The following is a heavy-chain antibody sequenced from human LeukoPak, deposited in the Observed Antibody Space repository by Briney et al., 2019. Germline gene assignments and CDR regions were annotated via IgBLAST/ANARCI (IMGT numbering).Heavy chain of an antibody. Sequence: GGSLRLSCAASGFTVSSNYMSWVRQAPGKGLEWVSVIYSGGSTYYADSVKGRFTISRDNSKNTLYLQMNSLRAEDTAVYYCARDRVNSGYYYGMDVWGQGTTVTVSS. D-gene: IGHD1-26*01. V-gene: IGHV3-66*01. CDR2: IYSGGST. CDR1: GFTVSSNY. J-gene: IGHJ6*02. CDR3: ARDRVNSGYYYGMDV.